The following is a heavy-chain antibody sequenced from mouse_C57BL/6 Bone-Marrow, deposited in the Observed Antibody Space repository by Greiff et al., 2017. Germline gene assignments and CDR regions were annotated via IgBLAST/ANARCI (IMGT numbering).Heavy chain of an antibody. CDR1: GYTFTSYW. Sequence: QVQLQQPGAELVMPGASVKLSCKASGYTFTSYWMHWVKQRPGQGLEWIGEIDPSDSYTNYNQKFKGKSTLTVDKSSSTAYMQLSSLTSEDSAVYYCARSDYGSSYWYFDVWGTGTTGTGSS. J-gene: IGHJ1*03. D-gene: IGHD1-1*01. V-gene: IGHV1-69*01. CDR2: IDPSDSYT. CDR3: ARSDYGSSYWYFDV.